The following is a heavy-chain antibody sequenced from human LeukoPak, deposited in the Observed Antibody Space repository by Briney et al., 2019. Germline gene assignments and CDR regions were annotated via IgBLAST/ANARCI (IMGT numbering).Heavy chain of an antibody. D-gene: IGHD5-12*01. V-gene: IGHV3-21*01. CDR3: ARDLRGGYDD. Sequence: GGSLRLSCAASGFTFTKYWMTWVRQAPGKGLEWVSSISSSSSYIYYADSVKGRFTISRDNAKNSLYLQMNSLRAEDTAVYYCARDLRGGYDDWGQGTLVTVSS. CDR2: ISSSSSYI. CDR1: GFTFTKYW. J-gene: IGHJ4*02.